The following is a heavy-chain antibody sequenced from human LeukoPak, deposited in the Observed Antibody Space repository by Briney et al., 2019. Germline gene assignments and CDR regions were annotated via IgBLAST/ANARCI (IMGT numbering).Heavy chain of an antibody. D-gene: IGHD6-19*01. CDR3: AKDRYNSGWGYFDY. J-gene: IGHJ4*02. CDR1: GFTLRSYA. Sequence: PGGSLRLSCAASGFTLRSYAMSWVRQAPGKGLEWVSSISGSGDSTYNADSVKGRFTISRDNSKNTLYLQMNSLRAEDTAVYYCAKDRYNSGWGYFDYWGQGTLVTVSS. V-gene: IGHV3-23*01. CDR2: ISGSGDST.